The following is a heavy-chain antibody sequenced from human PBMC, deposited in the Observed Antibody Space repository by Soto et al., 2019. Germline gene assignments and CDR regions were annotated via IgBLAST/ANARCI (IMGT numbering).Heavy chain of an antibody. D-gene: IGHD3-3*01. V-gene: IGHV3-23*01. Sequence: GGSLRLSCAASGFTFSSYAMSWVRQAPGKGLEWVSAISGSGGSTSYADSVKGRFTISRDNSKNTLYLQRNSLSAEDTAVYYCAKGLQYYDFWSGYYFDYWGQGTLVTVSS. CDR2: ISGSGGST. J-gene: IGHJ4*02. CDR1: GFTFSSYA. CDR3: AKGLQYYDFWSGYYFDY.